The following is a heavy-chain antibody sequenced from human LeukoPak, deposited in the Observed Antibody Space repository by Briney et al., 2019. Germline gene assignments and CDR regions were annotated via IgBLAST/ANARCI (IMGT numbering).Heavy chain of an antibody. D-gene: IGHD6-19*01. Sequence: PGGSLRLSCAASGFTVSSNYMSWVRQAPGKGLEWVSLIYSGGSTYYADSVKGRFTIPRDNSKNTLYLQVNSLRVEDTAVYYCARSATHSGWYFYWGQGTLVTVSS. V-gene: IGHV3-53*01. CDR2: IYSGGST. CDR1: GFTVSSNY. J-gene: IGHJ4*02. CDR3: ARSATHSGWYFY.